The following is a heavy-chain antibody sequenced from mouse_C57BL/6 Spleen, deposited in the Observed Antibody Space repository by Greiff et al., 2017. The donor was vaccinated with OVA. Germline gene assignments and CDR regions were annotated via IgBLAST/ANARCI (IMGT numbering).Heavy chain of an antibody. V-gene: IGHV6-3*01. Sequence: EVKVVESGGGLVQPGGSMKLSCVASGFTFSNYWMNWVRQSPEKGLEWVAQIRLKSDNYATHYAESVKGRFTISRDDSKSSVYLQMNNLRAEDTGIYYCTGRDDGYYGYAMDYWGQGTSVTVSS. CDR1: GFTFSNYW. D-gene: IGHD2-3*01. CDR2: IRLKSDNYAT. J-gene: IGHJ4*01. CDR3: TGRDDGYYGYAMDY.